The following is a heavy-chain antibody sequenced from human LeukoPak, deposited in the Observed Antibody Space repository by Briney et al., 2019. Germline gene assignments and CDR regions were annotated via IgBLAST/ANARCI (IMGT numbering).Heavy chain of an antibody. CDR3: ARVRSTYYYDSRLKGGNYNYYYMDV. D-gene: IGHD3-22*01. CDR1: GGSISSYY. CDR2: IYHTGST. J-gene: IGHJ6*03. Sequence: SETLSLTCTVSGGSISSYYWSWIRQSPGKGLEWIGYIYHTGSTNYSPSLKSRVSISVDTSKNQFSLRLRSVIAADTAVYYCARVRSTYYYDSRLKGGNYNYYYMDVWGKGTTVTVSS. V-gene: IGHV4-59*01.